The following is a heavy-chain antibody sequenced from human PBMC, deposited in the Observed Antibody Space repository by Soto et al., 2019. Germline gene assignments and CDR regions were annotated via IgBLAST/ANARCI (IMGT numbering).Heavy chain of an antibody. V-gene: IGHV3-23*01. CDR3: VREGRGSFDF. CDR2: IGGRGNSA. J-gene: IGHJ3*01. CDR1: GFIFTNYA. Sequence: LRLSCAASGFIFTNYAMNWVRQAPGKGLEWVSVIGGRGNSAYYADSVQGRFTISRDNSKNTLSLQMSSLTADDTAIYYCVREGRGSFDFWGRGTTVTVSS. D-gene: IGHD5-12*01.